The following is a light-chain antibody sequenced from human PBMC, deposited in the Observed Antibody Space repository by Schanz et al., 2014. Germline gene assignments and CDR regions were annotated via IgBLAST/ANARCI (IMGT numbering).Light chain of an antibody. J-gene: IGKJ1*01. CDR2: GAS. CDR3: QHRTAG. Sequence: ETVLTQSPATLSLSPGERATLSCRASQSVGSYLAWYQQKPGQAPSLLIFGASTRATGIPPRFSGSGSGTDFTLTIDSLEPEDFAVYYCQHRTAGFGQGTKVEIK. V-gene: IGKV3-11*01. CDR1: QSVGSY.